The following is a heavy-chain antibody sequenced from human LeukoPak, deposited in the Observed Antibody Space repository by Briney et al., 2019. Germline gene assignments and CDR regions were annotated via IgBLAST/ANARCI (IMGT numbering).Heavy chain of an antibody. CDR3: ARGLGSGSTTNYYFDY. Sequence: PSETLSLTCTVSGGSISSYYWSWIRQPPGKGLEWIGYIYYSGSTNYNPSLKSRVTISVDTSKNQFSLKLSSVTAADTAVYYCARGLGSGSTTNYYFDYWGQGTLVTVSS. J-gene: IGHJ4*02. D-gene: IGHD3-10*01. V-gene: IGHV4-59*01. CDR2: IYYSGST. CDR1: GGSISSYY.